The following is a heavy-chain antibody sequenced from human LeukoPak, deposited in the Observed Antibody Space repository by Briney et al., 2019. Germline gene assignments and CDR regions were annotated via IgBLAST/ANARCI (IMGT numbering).Heavy chain of an antibody. CDR2: ISTSSSYI. CDR3: ARGADGVSSNSRGWFDP. D-gene: IGHD4-23*01. V-gene: IGHV3-21*01. CDR1: GFTFKNYD. Sequence: PGGSLRLSCASSGFTFKNYDINWVRQAPGKGLEWVSSISTSSSYIYYADSVRGRFTISRDNAKNSLYLQMNSLRAEDTAVYSCARGADGVSSNSRGWFDPRGQGTLVTVSS. J-gene: IGHJ5*02.